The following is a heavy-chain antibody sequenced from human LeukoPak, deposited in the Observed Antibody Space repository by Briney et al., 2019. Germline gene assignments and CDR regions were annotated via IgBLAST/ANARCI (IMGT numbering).Heavy chain of an antibody. Sequence: SETLSLTCTVSGGSISSSSYYWGWIRQPPGKGLEWIGSIYYSGSTYYNPSLESRVTISVDTSKNQFSLKLSSVTAADTAVYYCARQGCSSTSCLDYYYYYYMDVWGKGTTVTVSS. D-gene: IGHD2-2*01. CDR2: IYYSGST. CDR1: GGSISSSSYY. V-gene: IGHV4-39*01. J-gene: IGHJ6*03. CDR3: ARQGCSSTSCLDYYYYYYMDV.